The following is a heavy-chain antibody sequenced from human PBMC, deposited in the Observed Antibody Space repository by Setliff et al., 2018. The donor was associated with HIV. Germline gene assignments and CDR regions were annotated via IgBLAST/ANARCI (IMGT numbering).Heavy chain of an antibody. J-gene: IGHJ4*02. CDR3: ARESPSSSWFYFDF. Sequence: KTSETLSLTCAVYGGSFSGYYWSWIRQPPGKGLEWIGEVTHSGRTNYNPSLESRVTTSVDTSKKQFSLKLGSVTAADTAVYYCARESPSSSWFYFDFWGQGTLVTVSS. D-gene: IGHD6-13*01. V-gene: IGHV4-34*01. CDR1: GGSFSGYY. CDR2: VTHSGRT.